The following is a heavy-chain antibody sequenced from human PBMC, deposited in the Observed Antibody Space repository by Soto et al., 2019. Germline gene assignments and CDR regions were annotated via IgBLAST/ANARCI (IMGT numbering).Heavy chain of an antibody. CDR2: IYYSGST. V-gene: IGHV4-39*02. CDR1: GGSISSTTYY. CDR3: ASWNSCFGGGYVDY. J-gene: IGHJ4*02. Sequence: LQLQESGPGLVKPSETLSLTCTVSGGSISSTTYYWGWIRQPPEKGLEWIGTIYYSGSTYYNPSLMSRVNIAGATSKNHCTLGLSSVTASDTAVYYCASWNSCFGGGYVDYWGQGTLVTFSS. D-gene: IGHD2-15*01.